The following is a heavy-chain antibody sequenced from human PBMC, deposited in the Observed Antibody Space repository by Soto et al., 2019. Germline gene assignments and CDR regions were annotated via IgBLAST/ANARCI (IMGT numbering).Heavy chain of an antibody. Sequence: TLSLTCALSGGSISSYYWSWIRQPPGKGLERLGYIYYSGSTNYNPSPNTRVTISVDTSKNQFSLKLRSVTAADTAVYYCPRDCSGGSCYPYGIDVWGQGTTVTVSS. CDR1: GGSISSYY. CDR2: IYYSGST. V-gene: IGHV4-59*01. D-gene: IGHD2-15*01. CDR3: PRDCSGGSCYPYGIDV. J-gene: IGHJ6*02.